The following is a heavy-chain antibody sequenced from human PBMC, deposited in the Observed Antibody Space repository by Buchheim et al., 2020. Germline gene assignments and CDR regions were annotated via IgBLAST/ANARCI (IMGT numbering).Heavy chain of an antibody. Sequence: QVQLVQSGAEVKKPGASVKVSCKASGFTLTGYYMHWVRQAPGQGLEWMGWINPDSGGTNYAQKLQGRGTMTRETASKQADMELSSLTSDDSAVYYCARTSSFDYWGQGTL. V-gene: IGHV1-2*02. CDR3: ARTSSFDY. CDR1: GFTLTGYY. J-gene: IGHJ4*02. CDR2: INPDSGGT.